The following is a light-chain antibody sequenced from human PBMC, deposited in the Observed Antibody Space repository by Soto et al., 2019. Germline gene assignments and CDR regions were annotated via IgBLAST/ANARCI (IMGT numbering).Light chain of an antibody. CDR2: GAS. J-gene: IGKJ5*01. Sequence: EIVMTQSPATLSVSPGQRDTLSCKASRSVSSSLAWYQQKPGQAPRLLIYGASTRATGSPARFSGSGSGTEFTLTISSLQSEDFAVYYCQQYNNWPPITFGQGTRLEIK. CDR1: RSVSSS. V-gene: IGKV3-15*01. CDR3: QQYNNWPPIT.